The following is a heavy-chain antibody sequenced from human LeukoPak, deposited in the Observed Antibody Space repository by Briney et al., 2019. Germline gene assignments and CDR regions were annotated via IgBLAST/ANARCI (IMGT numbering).Heavy chain of an antibody. D-gene: IGHD2-2*01. V-gene: IGHV4-59*08. Sequence: PSETLSLTCTVSGGSISSYYWSWIRQPPGKGLEWIGYIYYSGSTNYNPSLKSRVTVSVDTSKNQFSLKLSSVTAADTVVYYCARQRLSTSNPDYWGQGTLVTVSS. CDR3: ARQRLSTSNPDY. CDR2: IYYSGST. J-gene: IGHJ4*02. CDR1: GGSISSYY.